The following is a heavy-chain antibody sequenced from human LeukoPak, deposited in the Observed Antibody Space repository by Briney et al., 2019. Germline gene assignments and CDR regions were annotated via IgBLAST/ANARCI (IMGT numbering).Heavy chain of an antibody. CDR1: GFTFTIYA. D-gene: IGHD2-2*01. CDR3: AKSGSVPPDY. J-gene: IGHJ4*02. V-gene: IGHV3-23*01. Sequence: GGSLRLPCAASGFTFTIYAMSWVRQSPGKGLEWVSSISDSGDRTYYADSVKGRFAISRDNSRNTLYLQVNSLRAEDTAVHYCAKSGSVPPDYWGQGTLVTVSS. CDR2: ISDSGDRT.